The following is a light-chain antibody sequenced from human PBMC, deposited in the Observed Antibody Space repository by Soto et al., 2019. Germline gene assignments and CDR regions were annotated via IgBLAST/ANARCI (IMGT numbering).Light chain of an antibody. J-gene: IGLJ2*01. CDR1: NSDVGGYNY. V-gene: IGLV2-14*01. CDR3: CSYIDSATLGESVV. CDR2: EVN. Sequence: QSALTQPASVSGAPGQSITISCTGTNSDVGGYNYVSWYQQYPGKAPKLMMYEVNNRPSGVSNRFSGSKSGNTASLTISGLQAEDEADYYCCSYIDSATLGESVVFGGGTKLTVL.